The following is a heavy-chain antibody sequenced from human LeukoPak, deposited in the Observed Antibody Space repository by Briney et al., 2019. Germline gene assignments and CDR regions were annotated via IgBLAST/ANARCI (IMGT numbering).Heavy chain of an antibody. Sequence: GGSLRLSCAASGFTSTNYAMSWVRQAPGKGLEWVSIISVSGGTIYYADSVKGRFTISRDNSKNTLYLQMNSLRAEDTAVYYCAKKLSGPSNQYFDCWGQGTLVTVSS. V-gene: IGHV3-23*01. D-gene: IGHD1-14*01. J-gene: IGHJ4*02. CDR2: ISVSGGTI. CDR1: GFTSTNYA. CDR3: AKKLSGPSNQYFDC.